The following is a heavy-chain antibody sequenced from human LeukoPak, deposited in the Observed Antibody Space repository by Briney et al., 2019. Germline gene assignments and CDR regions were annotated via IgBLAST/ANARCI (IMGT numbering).Heavy chain of an antibody. CDR2: IYHSGST. J-gene: IGHJ4*02. V-gene: IGHV4-38-2*02. Sequence: SETLSLTCTVSGYSISSGYYWGWIRQPPGKGLEWIGSIYHSGSTYYNPSLKSRVTISVDTSKNQFSLKLSSVTAADTAVYYCAREGYYGSGSYYHLDYWGQGTLVTVSS. CDR3: AREGYYGSGSYYHLDY. D-gene: IGHD3-10*01. CDR1: GYSISSGYY.